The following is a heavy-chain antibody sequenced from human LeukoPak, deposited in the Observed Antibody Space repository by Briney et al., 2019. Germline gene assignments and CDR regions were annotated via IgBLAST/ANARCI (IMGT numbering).Heavy chain of an antibody. D-gene: IGHD4-11*01. CDR3: ARQDSTVTTTVFDY. V-gene: IGHV5-51*01. Sequence: GESLKISCKGSGYSFTSYWIGWVRQMPGKGLEWMEIFYPGDSDTRYSPSFQGQVTISADKSISTAYLQWSSLKASDTAMYYCARQDSTVTTTVFDYWGQGTLVTVSS. J-gene: IGHJ4*02. CDR1: GYSFTSYW. CDR2: FYPGDSDT.